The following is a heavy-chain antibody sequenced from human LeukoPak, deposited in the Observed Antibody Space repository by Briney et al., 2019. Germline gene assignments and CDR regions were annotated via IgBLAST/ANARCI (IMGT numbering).Heavy chain of an antibody. J-gene: IGHJ4*02. CDR2: ISSSSSYI. CDR3: AREVVPAAMPDY. D-gene: IGHD2-2*01. Sequence: GGSLRLSCAASGFTLSSYSMNWVRQAPGKGLEWVSSISSSSSYIYYADSVKGRFTISRDNAKNSLYLQMNSLRAEDTAVYYCAREVVPAAMPDYWGQGTLVTVSS. CDR1: GFTLSSYS. V-gene: IGHV3-21*01.